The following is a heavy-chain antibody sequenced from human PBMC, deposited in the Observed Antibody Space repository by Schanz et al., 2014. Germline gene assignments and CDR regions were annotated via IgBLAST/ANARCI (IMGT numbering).Heavy chain of an antibody. CDR2: IKQDGRDK. J-gene: IGHJ4*02. CDR3: AREGDGGFDY. D-gene: IGHD2-21*01. Sequence: EVQLVESGGGLVQPGGSLRLSCVASGFTFSRYWMSWVRQAPGKGLEWVANIKQDGRDKDYVDSVKGRFTISRDNAKNSVFLKMNSLSGEDTAVYYCAREGDGGFDYWGQGTLVTVSS. CDR1: GFTFSRYW. V-gene: IGHV3-7*01.